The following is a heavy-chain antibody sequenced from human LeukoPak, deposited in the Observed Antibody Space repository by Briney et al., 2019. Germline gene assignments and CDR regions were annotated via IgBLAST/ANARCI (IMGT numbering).Heavy chain of an antibody. D-gene: IGHD6-13*01. J-gene: IGHJ4*02. Sequence: GESLKISCKGSGYSFTSYWISWVRQMPGKGLEWMGRIDPSDSYTNYSPSFQGHVTISADKSISTAYLQWSSLKASDTAMYYCARGGLAAAGIISTDLGYWGQGTLVTVSS. CDR2: IDPSDSYT. V-gene: IGHV5-10-1*01. CDR3: ARGGLAAAGIISTDLGY. CDR1: GYSFTSYW.